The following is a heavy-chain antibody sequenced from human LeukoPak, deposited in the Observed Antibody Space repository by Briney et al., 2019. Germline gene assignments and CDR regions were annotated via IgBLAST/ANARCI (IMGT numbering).Heavy chain of an antibody. D-gene: IGHD3-22*01. J-gene: IGHJ4*02. Sequence: SETLSLTCTVPGGSISSSSYYWAWIRHPPGKGLEWIGNIYYSGSTYYNPSLKSRVTIPVDTSKNQFSLKLSSVTAADTAVYYCARGVGVYYDSSGYSDYFDYWGQGTLVTVSS. V-gene: IGHV4-39*07. CDR2: IYYSGST. CDR3: ARGVGVYYDSSGYSDYFDY. CDR1: GGSISSSSYY.